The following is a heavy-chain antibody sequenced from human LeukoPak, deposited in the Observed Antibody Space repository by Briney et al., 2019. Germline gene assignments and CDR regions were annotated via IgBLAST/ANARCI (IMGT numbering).Heavy chain of an antibody. D-gene: IGHD6-13*01. CDR3: ARLAAYWGYYYYYMDV. V-gene: IGHV1-69*06. CDR1: GGTFSSYA. Sequence: AASVEVSCKASGGTFSSYAISWVRQAPGQGLEWMGGIIPIFGTANYAQKFQGRVTITADKSTSTAYMELSSLRSEDTAVYYCARLAAYWGYYYYYMDVWGKGTTVTVSS. CDR2: IIPIFGTA. J-gene: IGHJ6*03.